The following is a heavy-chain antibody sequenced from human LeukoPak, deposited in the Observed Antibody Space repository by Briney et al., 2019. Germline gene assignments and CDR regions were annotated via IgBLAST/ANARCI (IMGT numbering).Heavy chain of an antibody. D-gene: IGHD6-13*01. Sequence: PGGSLRLSCAASGFTFSSYTMNWVRQPPGKGLEWVSNIGTSSTTTYYADSVKGRFTISRDNSKNTLYLQMNSLRAEDTAVYYCAKERDWQQLVPYYFDYWGQGTLVTVSS. V-gene: IGHV3-48*01. CDR1: GFTFSSYT. CDR3: AKERDWQQLVPYYFDY. J-gene: IGHJ4*02. CDR2: IGTSSTTT.